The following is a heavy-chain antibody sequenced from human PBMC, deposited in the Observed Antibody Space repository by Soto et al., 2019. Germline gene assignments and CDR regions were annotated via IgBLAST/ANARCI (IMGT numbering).Heavy chain of an antibody. J-gene: IGHJ6*02. D-gene: IGHD2-2*01. V-gene: IGHV1-69*12. Sequence: QVQLVQSGAEVKKPGSSVKVSCKASGGTFSSYAISWVRQAPGQGLEWMGGIISIFGTANYAQKFQGRVTITADESTSTDYMELSSLRSEDTAVYYCARHDCISTSCYYYYYYGMDVWGQGTTVTVSS. CDR3: ARHDCISTSCYYYYYYGMDV. CDR1: GGTFSSYA. CDR2: IISIFGTA.